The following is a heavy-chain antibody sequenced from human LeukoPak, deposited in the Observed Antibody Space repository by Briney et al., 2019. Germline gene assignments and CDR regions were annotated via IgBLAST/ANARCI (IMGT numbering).Heavy chain of an antibody. CDR1: GFTFSSYW. J-gene: IGHJ4*02. CDR3: AREDQPRGTFDY. CDR2: ISDSGRTT. V-gene: IGHV3-23*01. Sequence: GGSLRLSCAASGFTFSSYWMSWVRQAPGKGLEWVSVISDSGRTTFYADSVKGRFTISRDNAKNSLYLLMNSLRAEDTALYYCAREDQPRGTFDYWGQGILVTVSS. D-gene: IGHD2-15*01.